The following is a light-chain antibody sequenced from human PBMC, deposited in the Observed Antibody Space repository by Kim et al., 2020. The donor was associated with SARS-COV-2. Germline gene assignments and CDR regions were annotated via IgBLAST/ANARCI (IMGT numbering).Light chain of an antibody. V-gene: IGLV2-14*03. Sequence: QAALTQPASVSGSPGQSITISCTGTSSDVGGYNYVSWYQQHPGKAPKLMIYEVFKRPSGVSNRFSGSKSGNTASLTISGLQAEDEGDFYCSSYTSSSTLLFGGGTQLTVL. CDR2: EVF. J-gene: IGLJ3*02. CDR3: SSYTSSSTLL. CDR1: SSDVGGYNY.